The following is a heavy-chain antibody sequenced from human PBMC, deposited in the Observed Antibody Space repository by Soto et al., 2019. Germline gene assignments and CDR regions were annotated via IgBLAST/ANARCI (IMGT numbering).Heavy chain of an antibody. CDR1: GFTFGDYA. CDR3: TRQPNDYPQPRFSWRYYYYGMDV. D-gene: IGHD1-1*01. Sequence: GGSLRLSCTASGFTFGDYAMSWFRQAPGKGLEWVGFIRSKAYGGTTEYAASVKGRFTISRDDSKSIAYLQMNSLKTEDTAVYYCTRQPNDYPQPRFSWRYYYYGMDVWGQGTTVTVSS. V-gene: IGHV3-49*03. J-gene: IGHJ6*02. CDR2: IRSKAYGGTT.